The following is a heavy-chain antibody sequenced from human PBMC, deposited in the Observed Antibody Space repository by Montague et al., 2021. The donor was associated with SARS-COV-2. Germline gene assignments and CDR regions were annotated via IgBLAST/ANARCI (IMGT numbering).Heavy chain of an antibody. CDR3: ARLYSGYDYYYGMDV. Sequence: SETLSLTCTVSGGSISSSSYYWGWIRQPPGKGLEWIGSIYYSGSTYYNPSLKSRVTISVDTSKNQFSLKLSSVTAADTAVYYCARLYSGYDYYYGMDVWGKGTTATVPS. CDR2: IYYSGST. CDR1: GGSISSSSYY. V-gene: IGHV4-39*01. D-gene: IGHD5-12*01. J-gene: IGHJ6*04.